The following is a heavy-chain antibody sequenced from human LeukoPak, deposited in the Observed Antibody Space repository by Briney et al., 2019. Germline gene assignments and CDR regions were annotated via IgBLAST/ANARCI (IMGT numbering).Heavy chain of an antibody. V-gene: IGHV5-51*01. J-gene: IGHJ4*02. CDR2: IYPGDSDT. CDR1: GYSFNSYW. Sequence: GGSRKISCQCSGYSFNSYWIAWVRQMPGKGLEWSGIIYPGDSDTRYSPSFRGQNTISADKSINTAHLRWSSLNASDTAMYYCARAYYCGGGSCKLEYWGQGTLVTVSS. D-gene: IGHD2-15*01. CDR3: ARAYYCGGGSCKLEY.